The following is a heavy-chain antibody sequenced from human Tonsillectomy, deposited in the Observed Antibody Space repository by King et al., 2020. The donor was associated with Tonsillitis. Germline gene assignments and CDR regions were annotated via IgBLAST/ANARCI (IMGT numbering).Heavy chain of an antibody. Sequence: VQLVESGGGVVQPGRSLRLSCAASGFTFSSYAMHWVRQAPGKGLEWVAVISYYGSNKYYADSVKGRFTISRDNSKNTLYLQMNSLRAEDTAVYYCARFYGDYGGFDYWGQGTLVTVSS. J-gene: IGHJ4*02. CDR1: GFTFSSYA. CDR2: ISYYGSNK. D-gene: IGHD4-17*01. CDR3: ARFYGDYGGFDY. V-gene: IGHV3-30*01.